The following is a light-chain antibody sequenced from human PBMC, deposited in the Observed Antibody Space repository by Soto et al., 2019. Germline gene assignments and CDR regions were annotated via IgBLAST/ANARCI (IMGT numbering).Light chain of an antibody. CDR2: EVT. J-gene: IGLJ1*01. CDR3: SSYKTRSTRV. Sequence: QSVLTQPASVSGSPGQSIAISCSGSSSDLGIYNYVSWYQQHPGKVPKLIIFEVTNRPSGVSNRFSGSKSGNTASLTISGLQAEDEADYYCSSYKTRSTRVFGTGTKV. V-gene: IGLV2-14*01. CDR1: SSDLGIYNY.